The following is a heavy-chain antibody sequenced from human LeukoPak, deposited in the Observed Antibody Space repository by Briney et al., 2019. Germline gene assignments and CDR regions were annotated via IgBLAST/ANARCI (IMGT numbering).Heavy chain of an antibody. CDR3: AGGGAAGSWFDP. CDR1: GGSISSYY. CDR2: IYNSGST. Sequence: SETLSLTCTVSGGSISSYYWSWIRQPAGKGLEWIGRIYNSGSTYYNPSLKSRLTMSADTSKNQFSLRLSSVTAADTAVYYCAGGGAAGSWFDPWGQGTLVTVSS. J-gene: IGHJ5*02. D-gene: IGHD6-13*01. V-gene: IGHV4-4*07.